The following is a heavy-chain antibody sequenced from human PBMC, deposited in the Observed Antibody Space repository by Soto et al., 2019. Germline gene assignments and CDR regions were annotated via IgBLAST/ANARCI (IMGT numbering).Heavy chain of an antibody. J-gene: IGHJ6*02. V-gene: IGHV1-2*04. D-gene: IGHD5-12*01. CDR3: ARGLYSGARFYGMEV. Sequence: QVQLVQPGAEVKKPGASVKVSCKASGYTFTGYYMHWVRQAPGQGPEWMGWINPNGGGTNYEEKFQGWVTTSRDTSVGRGYLELSRLRSYDTAVYYCARGLYSGARFYGMEVWGRGTTVTVSS. CDR1: GYTFTGYY. CDR2: INPNGGGT.